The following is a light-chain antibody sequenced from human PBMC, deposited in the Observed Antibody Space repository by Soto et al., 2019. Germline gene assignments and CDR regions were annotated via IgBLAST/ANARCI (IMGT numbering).Light chain of an antibody. J-gene: IGKJ4*01. CDR3: QQTFSPFVT. Sequence: DIQMTQSPPSLYASLGDSVTITCRASEPITDFLNWYQLKPGKAPRLLIYSASNVQPGVPSRFSGSGYGTDFTLTLSGLQHEDSATYYCQQTFSPFVTFGAGTKVEV. V-gene: IGKV1-39*01. CDR2: SAS. CDR1: EPITDF.